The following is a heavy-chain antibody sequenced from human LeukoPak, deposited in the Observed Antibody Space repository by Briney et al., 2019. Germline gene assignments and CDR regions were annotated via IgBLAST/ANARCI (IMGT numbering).Heavy chain of an antibody. CDR3: ARAPRSGGFDY. V-gene: IGHV1-8*01. CDR2: MNPNSGAT. Sequence: ASVKVSCKASGYTFTSYDINWLRQATGQGPEWMGWMNPNSGATGYAQKFQGRVTMTRSTSINTAYMELSSLRSEDTAVYYCARAPRSGGFDYWGQGTLVTVSS. D-gene: IGHD3-10*01. J-gene: IGHJ4*02. CDR1: GYTFTSYD.